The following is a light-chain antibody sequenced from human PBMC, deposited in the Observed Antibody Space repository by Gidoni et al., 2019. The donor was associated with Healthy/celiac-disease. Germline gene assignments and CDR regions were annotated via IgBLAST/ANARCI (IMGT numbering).Light chain of an antibody. V-gene: IGKV3-11*01. CDR3: QQRSNWPSLT. J-gene: IGKJ4*01. CDR1: QSVSSY. CDR2: DAS. Sequence: EIVLTQSPATLSLSPGERATLSCRASQSVSSYLAWYQQKPGQAPRLLIYDASNRATGIPARFSGSGSGTDFTLTISGLEPEDFAVYYCQQRSNWPSLTFXGXTKVXIK.